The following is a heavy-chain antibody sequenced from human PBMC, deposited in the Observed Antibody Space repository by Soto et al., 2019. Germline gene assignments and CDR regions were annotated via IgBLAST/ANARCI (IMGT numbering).Heavy chain of an antibody. J-gene: IGHJ3*02. V-gene: IGHV3-30*18. CDR3: ANGQTPQVAATPHDAFDI. D-gene: IGHD2-15*01. Sequence: GGSLRLSCAASGFTFSSYGMHWVRQAPGKGLEWVAVISYDGSNKYYADSVKGRFTISRDNSKNTLYLQMNSLRAEDTAVYYCANGQTPQVAATPHDAFDIWGQGTMVTVSS. CDR1: GFTFSSYG. CDR2: ISYDGSNK.